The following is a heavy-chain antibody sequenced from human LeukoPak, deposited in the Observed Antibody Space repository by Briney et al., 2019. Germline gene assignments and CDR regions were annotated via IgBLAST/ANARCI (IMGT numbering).Heavy chain of an antibody. V-gene: IGHV3-21*01. J-gene: IGHJ4*02. D-gene: IGHD3-10*01. Sequence: MPGGSLRLSCAASGFDFRNYIMNWVRQAPGRGLEWVSSISSNSRYIYYADSVKGRFTISRDNAKNSLDLQMNSLRAEDTAVYYCARVTSHYYGSESYAYWGQGSLVTVSS. CDR2: ISSNSRYI. CDR3: ARVTSHYYGSESYAY. CDR1: GFDFRNYI.